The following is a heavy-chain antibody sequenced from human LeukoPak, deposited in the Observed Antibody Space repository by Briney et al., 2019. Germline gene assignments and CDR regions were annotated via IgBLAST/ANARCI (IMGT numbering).Heavy chain of an antibody. V-gene: IGHV4-38-2*01. Sequence: PSETLSLTCAVSGYSISSGYYWAWIRQPPGKGLEWIGSMYHSGSTYDSPSLKSRVTMSVDPSKNKFSLKLTSVTAADTAVYYCARQRYCHSTSCYFDYWGQGTLVTVSS. CDR2: MYHSGST. CDR1: GYSISSGYY. CDR3: ARQRYCHSTSCYFDY. D-gene: IGHD2-2*01. J-gene: IGHJ4*02.